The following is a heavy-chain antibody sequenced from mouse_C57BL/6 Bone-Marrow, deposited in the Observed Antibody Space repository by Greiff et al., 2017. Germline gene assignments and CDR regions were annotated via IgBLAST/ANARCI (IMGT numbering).Heavy chain of an antibody. CDR2: IHPNSGST. J-gene: IGHJ2*01. CDR1: GYTFTSYW. CDR3: ARGPFYYTGYYFDY. D-gene: IGHD2-1*01. V-gene: IGHV1-64*01. Sequence: QVQLQQPGAELVKPGASVKLSCKASGYTFTSYWMHWVKQRPGQGLEWIGMIHPNSGSTNYNEKFKSKATLTVDKSSSTAYMQLSSLTSEDSAVYYCARGPFYYTGYYFDYWGQGTTLTVSS.